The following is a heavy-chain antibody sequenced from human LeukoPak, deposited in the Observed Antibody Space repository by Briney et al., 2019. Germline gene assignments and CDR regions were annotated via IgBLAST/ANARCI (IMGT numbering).Heavy chain of an antibody. CDR1: GFTFSRYG. Sequence: RRSPRLSCAASGFTFSRYGMHWVRQAPGRGLEWVALISYDGNNNYYADSVKGRFTISRDNSKNTLYLQMNSLRAEDTAVYFCAKDQRGDILTGSPFDYCGQGPLVPASS. CDR3: AKDQRGDILTGSPFDY. J-gene: IGHJ4*02. CDR2: ISYDGNNN. V-gene: IGHV3-30*18. D-gene: IGHD3-9*01.